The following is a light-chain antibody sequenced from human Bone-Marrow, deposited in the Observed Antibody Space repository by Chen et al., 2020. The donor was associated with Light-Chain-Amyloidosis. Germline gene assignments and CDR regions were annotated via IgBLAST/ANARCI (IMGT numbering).Light chain of an antibody. CDR2: DVS. J-gene: IGLJ2*01. Sequence: QSALTQPASVSESPGQSIPTPCPGTSSDLGGYNFVSWYQQHPGKAPKLMIFDVSSRPSGVSDRFSGSKSGNTASLTISGLQAEDEATYYCSSFTSSRTVVFGTGTRLTVL. CDR1: SSDLGGYNF. CDR3: SSFTSSRTVV. V-gene: IGLV2-14*03.